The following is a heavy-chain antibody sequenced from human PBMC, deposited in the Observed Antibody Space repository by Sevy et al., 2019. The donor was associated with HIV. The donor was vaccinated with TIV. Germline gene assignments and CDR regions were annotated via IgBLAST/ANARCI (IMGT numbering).Heavy chain of an antibody. CDR3: VREGLGGFSYSLDC. CDR1: GFSFSTYW. V-gene: IGHV3-7*01. CDR2: MNQDGTER. J-gene: IGHJ4*02. Sequence: GGSLSLSCAASGFSFSTYWMTWVRQAPGKGLEWVVTMNQDGTERDYVDSVKGRFTISRDNTKTSLFLQMNSLSAEDTGVYYCVREGLGGFSYSLDCWGQGTLVTVSS. D-gene: IGHD3-16*01.